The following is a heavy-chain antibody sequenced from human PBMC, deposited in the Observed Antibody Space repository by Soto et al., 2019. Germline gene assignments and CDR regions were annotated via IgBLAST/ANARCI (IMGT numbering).Heavy chain of an antibody. V-gene: IGHV1-2*02. CDR3: VRGPGVIYSQFDF. CDR2: INPNGGGT. CDR1: GYIFTGYF. Sequence: QVQLVQSGAEVKKPGASVKVSCKTSGYIFTGYFIHWVRQAPGQGLEWMGWINPNGGGTHYAQKFQGRVLMTMDTSIATVYMDVSGLRSDDTAVYFCVRGPGVIYSQFDFWGQGTLVTVSS. D-gene: IGHD3-16*02. J-gene: IGHJ4*02.